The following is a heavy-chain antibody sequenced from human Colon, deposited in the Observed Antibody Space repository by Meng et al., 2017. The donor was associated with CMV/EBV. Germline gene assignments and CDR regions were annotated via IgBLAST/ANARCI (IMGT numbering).Heavy chain of an antibody. D-gene: IGHD3-10*01. Sequence: GESLKISCVASGFAFNAYGMSWVRQAPGKGLEWVSSISCYGDMTYYADSVKGRFTISRDNSKTSQYLQMNSLRVEDTAVYYCAKERFCDAPPKRSFDFWGQGTLVTASS. V-gene: IGHV3-23*01. CDR1: GFAFNAYG. CDR2: ISCYGDMT. J-gene: IGHJ4*02. CDR3: AKERFCDAPPKRSFDF.